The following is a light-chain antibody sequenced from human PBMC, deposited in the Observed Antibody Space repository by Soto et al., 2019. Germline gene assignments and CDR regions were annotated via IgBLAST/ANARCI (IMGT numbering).Light chain of an antibody. V-gene: IGLV2-8*01. J-gene: IGLJ2*01. CDR2: EVT. CDR1: SSDVGGYNY. Sequence: QSALTQPPSASGSPGQSVTISCTGTSSDVGGYNYVSWYQQHPGKVPKLIIYEVTKRPSGVPDRFSGSKSGNTASLTVSGLQTEDEADYYCASYAGSISLFGGGTELTVL. CDR3: ASYAGSISL.